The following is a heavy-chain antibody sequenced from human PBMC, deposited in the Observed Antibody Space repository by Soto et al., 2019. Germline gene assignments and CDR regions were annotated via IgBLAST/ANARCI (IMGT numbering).Heavy chain of an antibody. V-gene: IGHV3-33*01. CDR1: GFAFSNYG. Sequence: QVPLVESGGGVVRPGRSLRLSCAASGFAFSNYGMHWVRQAPGKGLEWVAAIWYDGSNKYYADSVKGRFTISRDISKNTLYLQMNSLRAEDTAVYYCARGRIAAAGTAYFDYWGQGTLVTVSS. J-gene: IGHJ4*02. CDR2: IWYDGSNK. D-gene: IGHD6-13*01. CDR3: ARGRIAAAGTAYFDY.